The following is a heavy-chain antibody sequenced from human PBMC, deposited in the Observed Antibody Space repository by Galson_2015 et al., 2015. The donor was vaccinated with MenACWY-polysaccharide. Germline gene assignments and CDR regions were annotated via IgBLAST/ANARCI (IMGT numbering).Heavy chain of an antibody. CDR3: ARRAPSWGFFDY. V-gene: IGHV4-31*03. Sequence: TLSLTCTVSGGSISSGGYYWSWIRQHPGKGLEWIGYIHYSGSTYYNPSLRGRVTVSVDTSKNQFSLMLSSVTAADTAVYYCARRAPSWGFFDYWGQGALVTVSS. CDR1: GGSISSGGYY. D-gene: IGHD3-16*01. J-gene: IGHJ4*02. CDR2: IHYSGST.